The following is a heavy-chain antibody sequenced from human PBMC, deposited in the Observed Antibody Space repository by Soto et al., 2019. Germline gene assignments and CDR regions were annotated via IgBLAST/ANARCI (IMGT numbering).Heavy chain of an antibody. V-gene: IGHV1-46*01. CDR2: VNPSGGHT. J-gene: IGHJ4*02. CDR3: ARGGHVVVVTAALDY. CDR1: GDTFTDYY. Sequence: QVQLVQSGAEVKKPGASVKVSCKASGDTFTDYYIHWVRQAPGQGLEWMGTVNPSGGHTTYAQHFRGRMTMTRDTSTSTLYMELTSLTSEDTARYYCARGGHVVVVTAALDYWGQGTLVTVSS. D-gene: IGHD2-21*02.